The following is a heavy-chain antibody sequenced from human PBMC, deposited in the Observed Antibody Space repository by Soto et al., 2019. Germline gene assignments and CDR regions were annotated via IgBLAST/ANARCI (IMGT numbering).Heavy chain of an antibody. CDR2: ISYDGSNK. V-gene: IGHV3-30-3*01. D-gene: IGHD3-10*01. Sequence: GGSLRLSCAASGFTFSSYAMHWVRQAPGKGLEWVAVISYDGSNKYYADSVKGRFTISRDNSKNTLYLQMNSLRAEDTAVYYCARDHYYGSRWDYYYYGMDVWGQGTTVTVSS. CDR3: ARDHYYGSRWDYYYYGMDV. CDR1: GFTFSSYA. J-gene: IGHJ6*02.